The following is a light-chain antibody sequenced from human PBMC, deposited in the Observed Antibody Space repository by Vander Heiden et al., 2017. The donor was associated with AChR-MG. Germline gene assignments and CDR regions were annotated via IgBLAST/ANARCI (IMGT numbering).Light chain of an antibody. CDR1: SSNIGSNY. V-gene: IGLV1-47*01. Sequence: QSVLTQPPSASAPPGQRVTISCSGSSSNIGSNYVYWYHPLPGTSPKLLIYRNNQRPSGVPDRFSGSKSCTSASLAISWLRSEDEADYYCAAWDDSLSGWVFGGGTKLTVL. CDR2: RNN. J-gene: IGLJ3*02. CDR3: AAWDDSLSGWV.